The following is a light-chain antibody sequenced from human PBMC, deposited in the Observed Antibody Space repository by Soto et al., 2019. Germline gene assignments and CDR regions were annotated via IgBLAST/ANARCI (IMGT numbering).Light chain of an antibody. CDR2: GTS. CDR3: HQHDSAPRT. J-gene: IGKJ1*01. Sequence: EIVLTQSPGTLSLSPGERATLSCRASQSVRTNYLTWYQQKPGQAPRLLIYGTSNRATGIPDRFSGSGSGTDYTLTISRLEPKDFPVYYCHQHDSAPRTFGQGTKVEI. CDR1: QSVRTNY. V-gene: IGKV3-20*01.